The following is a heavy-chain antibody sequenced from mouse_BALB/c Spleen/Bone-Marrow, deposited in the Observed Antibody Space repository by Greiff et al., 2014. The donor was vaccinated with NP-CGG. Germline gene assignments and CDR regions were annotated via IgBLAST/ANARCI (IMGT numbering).Heavy chain of an antibody. V-gene: IGHV7-3*02. CDR2: IRNKASGYTT. CDR3: ARDDYYAMDY. Sequence: EVNLVESGGGLVQPGGSLRLSCATSGFTFTDYYMSWVRQPPGKALEWLGFIRNKASGYTTEYSASVKGRFTISRDNSQSILYLQMNTLRAEDSATYYCARDDYYAMDYWGQGTSVTVSS. J-gene: IGHJ4*01. CDR1: GFTFTDYY.